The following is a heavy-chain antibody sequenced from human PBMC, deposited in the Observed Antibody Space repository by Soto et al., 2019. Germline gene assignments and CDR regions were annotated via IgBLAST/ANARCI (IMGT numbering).Heavy chain of an antibody. CDR1: GGSISSGDYY. Sequence: LSLTCTVSGGSISSGDYYWSWIRQPPGKGLEWIGYIYYSGSTYYNPSLKSRVTISVDTSKNQFSLKLSSVTAADTAVYYCARDRVDIVAIPVGHGMDVWGQGTTVTVSS. CDR3: ARDRVDIVAIPVGHGMDV. CDR2: IYYSGST. D-gene: IGHD5-12*01. J-gene: IGHJ6*02. V-gene: IGHV4-30-4*01.